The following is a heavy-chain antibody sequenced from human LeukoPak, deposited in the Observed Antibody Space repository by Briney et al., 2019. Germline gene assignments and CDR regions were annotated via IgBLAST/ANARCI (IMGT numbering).Heavy chain of an antibody. V-gene: IGHV3-30*03. J-gene: IGHJ3*02. CDR2: ISNDGSNK. Sequence: PGRSLRLSCGASGFTFSSYAMHWVRQAPGKGLEWVAIISNDGSNKYYADSVQGRFTISRDNSKKTLYLQMNSLRAEDTAVYYCARNVLEWLLYDAFDIWGQGSMVTVSS. D-gene: IGHD3-3*01. CDR1: GFTFSSYA. CDR3: ARNVLEWLLYDAFDI.